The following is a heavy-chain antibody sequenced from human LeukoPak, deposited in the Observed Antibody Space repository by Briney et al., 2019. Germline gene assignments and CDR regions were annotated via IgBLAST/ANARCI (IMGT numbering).Heavy chain of an antibody. Sequence: GASVKVSCKASGYTFTSYGVNWVRQAPGQGLEWMGWISAYNGNTNYAQKLQDRVTMTTDTSTHTAYMDLRSLRSDDTAVYYCPRMMSIPVAGHRPLFDYWGQGTLVTVSS. D-gene: IGHD6-19*01. J-gene: IGHJ4*02. CDR2: ISAYNGNT. V-gene: IGHV1-18*01. CDR1: GYTFTSYG. CDR3: PRMMSIPVAGHRPLFDY.